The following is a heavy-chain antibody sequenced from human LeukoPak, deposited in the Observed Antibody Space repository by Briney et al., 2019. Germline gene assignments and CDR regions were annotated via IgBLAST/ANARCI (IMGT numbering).Heavy chain of an antibody. V-gene: IGHV7-4-1*02. CDR1: GGTFSSHA. CDR3: ARADTVTTPEYYYYYYMDV. J-gene: IGHJ6*03. CDR2: INTNTGNP. D-gene: IGHD4-17*01. Sequence: ASVKVSCKASGGTFSSHAISWVRQAPGQGLEWMGWINTNTGNPTYAQGFTGRFVFSLDTSVSTAYLQISSLKAEDTAVYYCARADTVTTPEYYYYYYMDVWGKGTTVTVSS.